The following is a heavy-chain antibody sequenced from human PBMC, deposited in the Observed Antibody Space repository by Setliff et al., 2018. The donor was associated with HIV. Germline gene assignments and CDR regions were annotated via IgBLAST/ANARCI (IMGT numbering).Heavy chain of an antibody. D-gene: IGHD1-26*01. J-gene: IGHJ4*02. CDR2: INHSGST. V-gene: IGHV4-34*01. Sequence: LSLTCAVYGGSFSGYYWSWIRQPPGKGLEWIGEINHSGSTNYNPSLKSRVTISVDTSKNQFSLKLSSVTAADTAVYYCAGGPGTTSIDYWAQGTLVTVSS. CDR1: GGSFSGYY. CDR3: AGGPGTTSIDY.